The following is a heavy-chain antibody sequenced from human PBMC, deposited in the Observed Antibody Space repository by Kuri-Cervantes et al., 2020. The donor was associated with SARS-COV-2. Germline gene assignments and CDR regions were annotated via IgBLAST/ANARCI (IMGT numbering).Heavy chain of an antibody. Sequence: ASVKVSCKASGYTFTSYGISWVRQAPGQGLEWMGWISAYNGNTNYAQKLQGRVTMTTDTSTSTAYMELRSLRSDDTAVYYCARETNDFWSGYYPAVKGWFDPWGQGTLVTVSS. CDR3: ARETNDFWSGYYPAVKGWFDP. D-gene: IGHD3-3*01. V-gene: IGHV1-18*01. J-gene: IGHJ5*02. CDR2: ISAYNGNT. CDR1: GYTFTSYG.